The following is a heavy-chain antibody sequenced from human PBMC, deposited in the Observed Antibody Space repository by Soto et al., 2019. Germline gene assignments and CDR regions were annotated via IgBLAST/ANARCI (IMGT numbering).Heavy chain of an antibody. V-gene: IGHV3-23*01. J-gene: IGHJ5*02. Sequence: GGSLRLSCAASGFTFSSYVMSWVRQAPGKGLEWVSAISGSGGNTYYADSVKGRFTISRDNSKNTLFLQMNSLRAEDTALYFCAKAIGDYYDSSDSWFDHWGQGTLVTVSS. CDR2: ISGSGGNT. D-gene: IGHD3-22*01. CDR3: AKAIGDYYDSSDSWFDH. CDR1: GFTFSSYV.